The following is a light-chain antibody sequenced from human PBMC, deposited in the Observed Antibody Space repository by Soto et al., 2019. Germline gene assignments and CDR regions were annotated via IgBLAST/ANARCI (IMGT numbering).Light chain of an antibody. Sequence: DIQMTQSPSSVSASVGDTINITCRASHDIKKWLAWYQQKPGKAPKVLIYAASNLESGVSPRFSGSGAGTEFSLTISSLQTEDFATYFCHQASSFPYTFGPGPKVDIK. CDR1: HDIKKW. CDR3: HQASSFPYT. J-gene: IGKJ3*01. CDR2: AAS. V-gene: IGKV1-12*01.